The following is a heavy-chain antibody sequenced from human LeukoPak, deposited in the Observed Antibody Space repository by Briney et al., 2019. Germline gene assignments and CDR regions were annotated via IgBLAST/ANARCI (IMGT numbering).Heavy chain of an antibody. CDR2: ISYDGSNK. CDR3: ASVALRDYDILTGYYSRDY. D-gene: IGHD3-9*01. V-gene: IGHV3-30-3*01. CDR1: GFTFSSYA. Sequence: GGSLRLSCAASGFTFSSYAMHWDRQAPGKGLEWVAVISYDGSNKYYADSVKGRFTISRDNSKNTLYLQMNSLRAEDTAVYYCASVALRDYDILTGYYSRDYWGQGTLVTVSS. J-gene: IGHJ4*02.